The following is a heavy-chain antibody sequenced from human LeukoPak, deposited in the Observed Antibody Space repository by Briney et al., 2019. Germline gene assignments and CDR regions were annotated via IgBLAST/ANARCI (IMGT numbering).Heavy chain of an antibody. Sequence: PGGSLRLSCAASGFTFSSYAMSWVRQAPGKGLEWVSAISGSGGSTYYADSVKGHFTISRDNFKNTLYVQMNSLRAEDTAVYYCAKDFIAVADYMDVWGKGTTVTVSS. CDR3: AKDFIAVADYMDV. J-gene: IGHJ6*03. V-gene: IGHV3-23*01. CDR2: ISGSGGST. D-gene: IGHD6-19*01. CDR1: GFTFSSYA.